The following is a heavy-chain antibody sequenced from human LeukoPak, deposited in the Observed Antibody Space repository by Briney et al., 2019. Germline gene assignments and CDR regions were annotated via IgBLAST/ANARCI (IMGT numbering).Heavy chain of an antibody. CDR3: ARHKTMAGVDYYYYMDV. Sequence: GESLKISCEGSGYNFDTYWVAWVRQVPGKGLEWMGFIYPGDSDTIYSPSFQGQVTISADKSISTAYLQWSSLKASDTAMYYCARHKTMAGVDYYYYMDVWGKGTTVTVSS. CDR2: IYPGDSDT. D-gene: IGHD6-19*01. CDR1: GYNFDTYW. J-gene: IGHJ6*03. V-gene: IGHV5-51*01.